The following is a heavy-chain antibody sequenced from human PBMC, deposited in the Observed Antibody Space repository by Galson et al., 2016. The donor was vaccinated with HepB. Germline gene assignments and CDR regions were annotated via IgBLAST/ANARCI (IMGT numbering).Heavy chain of an antibody. CDR1: GFTFNSYG. CDR3: AKDGRIYCSSASCHDHFHY. V-gene: IGHV3-30*18. J-gene: IGHJ4*02. D-gene: IGHD2-2*01. Sequence: SLRLSCAASGFTFNSYGMHWVRQAPGKGLEWVAFISYDGSNKKYADSVKGRFTISRDNSKKTLYLQMNSLRAEDTAVYYCAKDGRIYCSSASCHDHFHYWGQGTLVTVSS. CDR2: ISYDGSNK.